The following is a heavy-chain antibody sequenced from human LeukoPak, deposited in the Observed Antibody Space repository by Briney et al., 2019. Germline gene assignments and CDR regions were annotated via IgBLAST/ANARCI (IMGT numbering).Heavy chain of an antibody. CDR2: ISYDDQKK. CDR1: GFTLSNYA. J-gene: IGHJ4*02. CDR3: ARDLVGAATSEFFDY. V-gene: IGHV3-30*04. D-gene: IGHD2-15*01. Sequence: PRRSLRLSCAASGFTLSNYAMHCVRQAPRKRQGWVAVISYDDQKKYSADGVKSRFTISRDNSKNTVYLEMNSLRAEYTAVYHCARDLVGAATSEFFDYWGQGTLVTVSS.